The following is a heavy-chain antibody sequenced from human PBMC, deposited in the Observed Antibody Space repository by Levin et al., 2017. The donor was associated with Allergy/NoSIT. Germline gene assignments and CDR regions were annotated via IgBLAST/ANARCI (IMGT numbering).Heavy chain of an antibody. CDR1: GYSFTDHY. Sequence: GESLKISCKASGYSFTDHYIHWVRQAPGQGLEWVGWINPISGGTKYAQKFQGRVTMTRDTSFRTAYMELTSLRSDDTALYFCARGPYSSATGDWFDSWGQGTLVTVSS. D-gene: IGHD6-19*01. J-gene: IGHJ5*01. CDR3: ARGPYSSATGDWFDS. CDR2: INPISGGT. V-gene: IGHV1-2*02.